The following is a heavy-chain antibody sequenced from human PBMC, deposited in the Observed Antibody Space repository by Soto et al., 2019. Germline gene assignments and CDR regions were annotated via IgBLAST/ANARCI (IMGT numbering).Heavy chain of an antibody. V-gene: IGHV3-21*01. Sequence: EVQLVESGGGLVKPGGSLRLSCAASGFTFSSYSVNWVRQAPGKGLEWVSSISSSSSYIYYADSVKGRFTISRDNAKNSLYLQMNSLRAEDTAVYYCARDGERYYDFWSGYPEYFQHWGQGTLVTVSS. CDR1: GFTFSSYS. CDR2: ISSSSSYI. CDR3: ARDGERYYDFWSGYPEYFQH. J-gene: IGHJ1*01. D-gene: IGHD3-3*01.